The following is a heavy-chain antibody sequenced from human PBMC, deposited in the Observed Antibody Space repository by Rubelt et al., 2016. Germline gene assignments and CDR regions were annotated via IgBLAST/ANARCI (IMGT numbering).Heavy chain of an antibody. CDR3: TRDRRYFDL. V-gene: IGHV3-74*01. Sequence: VQLVESGGGVVQPGRSLRLSCAASGFTFSNYWMHWVRQAPGKGLVWVSRIYSDGTSTNYADSVKGRFTISRDNAKNTLYLQMNSLRVEDTAVYYCTRDRRYFDLWGRGTLATVPS. CDR1: GFTFSNYW. CDR2: IYSDGTST. J-gene: IGHJ2*01.